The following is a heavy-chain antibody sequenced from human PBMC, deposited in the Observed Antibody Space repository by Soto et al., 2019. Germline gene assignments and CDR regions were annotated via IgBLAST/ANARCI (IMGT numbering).Heavy chain of an antibody. D-gene: IGHD1-26*01. V-gene: IGHV1-69*10. J-gene: IGHJ6*02. CDR3: ARWWERIHYYYYGMDV. Sequence: ASVKVSCKASGGTFSSYAISWVRQAPGQGLEWMGGIIPILGIANYAQKFQGRVTITADKSTSTAYMELSSLRSEDTAVYYCARWWERIHYYYYGMDVWGQGTTVTVSS. CDR1: GGTFSSYA. CDR2: IIPILGIA.